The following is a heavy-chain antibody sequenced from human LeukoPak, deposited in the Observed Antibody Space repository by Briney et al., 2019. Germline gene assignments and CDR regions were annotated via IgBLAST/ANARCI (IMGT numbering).Heavy chain of an antibody. J-gene: IGHJ4*02. CDR3: TDLFAY. Sequence: GRSLRLSCAASGFTFSSYGMHWVRQAPGKGLEWVAVIWYDGGNKYYADSVKGRFTISRGNSKNTLYLQMNSLRAEDTAVYYCTDLFAYWGQGTLVTVSS. CDR1: GFTFSSYG. CDR2: IWYDGGNK. V-gene: IGHV3-33*01.